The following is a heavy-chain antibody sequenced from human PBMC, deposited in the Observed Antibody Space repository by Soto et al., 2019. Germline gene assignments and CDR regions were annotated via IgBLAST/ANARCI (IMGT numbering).Heavy chain of an antibody. J-gene: IGHJ4*02. D-gene: IGHD4-17*01. V-gene: IGHV3-30-3*01. CDR3: ARDWDPHYGDYAG. CDR2: ISYDGSNK. Sequence: GGSLRLSCAASGFTFSSYAMHWVRQAPGKGLEWVAVISYDGSNKYYADSVKGRFTISRDNSKNTLYLQMNSLRAEDTAVYYCARDWDPHYGDYAGWGQGTLVTVSS. CDR1: GFTFSSYA.